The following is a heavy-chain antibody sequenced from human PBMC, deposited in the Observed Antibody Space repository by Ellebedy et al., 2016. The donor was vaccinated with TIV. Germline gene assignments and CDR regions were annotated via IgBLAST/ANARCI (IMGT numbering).Heavy chain of an antibody. Sequence: GESLKISXAASRFPVSSNYMSWVRQAPGKGLEWVSVIYSGRSSYYADSVKGRFTISRDNSKNTLYLQMNSLRAEDTAMFYCARESRRSRGAFDIWGQGTMVTVSS. CDR2: IYSGRSS. CDR1: RFPVSSNY. V-gene: IGHV3-53*01. D-gene: IGHD6-6*01. J-gene: IGHJ3*02. CDR3: ARESRRSRGAFDI.